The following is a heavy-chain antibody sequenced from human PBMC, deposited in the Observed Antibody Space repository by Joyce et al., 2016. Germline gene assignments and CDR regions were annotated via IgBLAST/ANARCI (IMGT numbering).Heavy chain of an antibody. J-gene: IGHJ5*02. CDR2: INPKNGGT. CDR1: GYMFTDYF. CDR3: AREGDLEVVVAAYNWFDP. D-gene: IGHD2-15*01. Sequence: QAQLVQSGAEVQTPGASLTVSCRASGYMFTDYFMYWVRQAPGQGLEWMGWINPKNGGTHYAQKFRGRRTMTSDTSISTVYMELTRLRSDDTAVYFCAREGDLEVVVAAYNWFDPWGQGTLVSVSA. V-gene: IGHV1-2*02.